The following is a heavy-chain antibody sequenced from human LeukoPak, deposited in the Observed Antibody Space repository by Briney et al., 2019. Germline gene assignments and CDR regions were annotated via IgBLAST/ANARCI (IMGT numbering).Heavy chain of an antibody. J-gene: IGHJ4*02. Sequence: ASVKVSCKAFGYTFTSNYMHWVRQAPGQGPEWMGVISPSGGSTTYAQKFQGRVTLTRDMSTSTDYLELSSLRSEDTAVYYCARGYYDSSGYYYFDYWGQGTLVTVSS. CDR3: ARGYYDSSGYYYFDY. D-gene: IGHD3-22*01. V-gene: IGHV1-46*01. CDR1: GYTFTSNY. CDR2: ISPSGGST.